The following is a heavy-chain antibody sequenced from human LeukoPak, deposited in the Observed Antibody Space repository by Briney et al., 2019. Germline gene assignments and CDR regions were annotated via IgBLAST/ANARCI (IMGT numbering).Heavy chain of an antibody. CDR3: ARVHLTGMDV. Sequence: PSETLFLTCTVSGGSISRYYWSWIRQPPGTGLEWIGYIYYSGSTNYNPSLKSRVTISVDTSKNQFSLKLSSVTAADTAVYYCARVHLTGMDVWGKGTTVTVSS. CDR1: GGSISRYY. D-gene: IGHD3-10*01. J-gene: IGHJ6*04. V-gene: IGHV4-59*01. CDR2: IYYSGST.